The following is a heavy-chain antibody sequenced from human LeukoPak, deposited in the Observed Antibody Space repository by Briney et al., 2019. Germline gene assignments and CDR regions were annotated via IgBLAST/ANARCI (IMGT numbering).Heavy chain of an antibody. CDR3: ARGGTSIVVVPAASSTWFDP. V-gene: IGHV1-69*05. D-gene: IGHD2-2*01. CDR2: IIPIFGTA. Sequence: GASVKVSCKASGGTFSSYAISWVRQAPGQGLEWMGGIIPIFGTANYAQKFQGRVTITTDESTSTAYMELSSLRSEDTAVYYCARGGTSIVVVPAASSTWFDPWGQGTLVTVSS. CDR1: GGTFSSYA. J-gene: IGHJ5*02.